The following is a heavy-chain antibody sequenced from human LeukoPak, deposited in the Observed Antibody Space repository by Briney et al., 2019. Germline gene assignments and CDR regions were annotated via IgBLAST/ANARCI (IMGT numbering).Heavy chain of an antibody. J-gene: IGHJ4*02. CDR2: ISSSGTYI. V-gene: IGHV3-21*01. D-gene: IGHD2-2*02. CDR1: GFIFSSYS. Sequence: SGGSLRLSCAASGFIFSSYSMNWVRQAPGKGLEWVSSISSSGTYIYYADSMRGRFTISRDNAKSSVYLQMNSLRVEDTAVYYCARDVSRDVSCYTDWGQGTLVTVSS. CDR3: ARDVSRDVSCYTD.